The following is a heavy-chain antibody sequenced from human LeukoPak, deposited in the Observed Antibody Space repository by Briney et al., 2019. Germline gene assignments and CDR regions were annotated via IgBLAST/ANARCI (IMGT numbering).Heavy chain of an antibody. CDR1: GFTFSSYG. J-gene: IGHJ3*02. Sequence: GGSLRLSCAASGFTFSSYGTRWVRQAPGKGLEWVAVIWYDGSNKYYADSVKGRFTISRDNSKNTLYLQMNSLRAEDTAVYYCARGAIVGHAFDIWGQGTMVTVSS. CDR3: ARGAIVGHAFDI. D-gene: IGHD3-22*01. V-gene: IGHV3-33*01. CDR2: IWYDGSNK.